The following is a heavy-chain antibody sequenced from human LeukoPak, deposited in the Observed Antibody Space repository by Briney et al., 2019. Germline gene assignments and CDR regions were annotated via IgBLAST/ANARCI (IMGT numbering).Heavy chain of an antibody. J-gene: IGHJ4*02. CDR3: ARGRHYGSGYFDY. D-gene: IGHD3-10*01. CDR2: INPNSGGT. V-gene: IGHV1-2*02. Sequence: ASVKVSCKASGYTFTGYYMHWVRQAPGQGLEWMGWINPNSGGTNYAQKFQGRVTMTRDTSISTAYMELSSLRSEDTAVYYCARGRHYGSGYFDYWGQGTLVTVSS. CDR1: GYTFTGYY.